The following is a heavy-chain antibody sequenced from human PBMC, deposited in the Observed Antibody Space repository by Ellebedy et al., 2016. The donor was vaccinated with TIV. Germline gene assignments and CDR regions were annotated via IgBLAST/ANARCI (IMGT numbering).Heavy chain of an antibody. CDR2: ISAYNGNT. D-gene: IGHD5-18*01. V-gene: IGHV1-18*03. CDR1: GYTFTSYG. J-gene: IGHJ6*03. CDR3: ARDRAPVDTAMVSFYYYYMDV. Sequence: ASVKVSCXASGYTFTSYGISWVRQAPGQGLEWMGWISAYNGNTNYAQKFQGRVTITADESTSTAYMELSSLRSEDMAVYYCARDRAPVDTAMVSFYYYYMDVWGKGTTVTVSS.